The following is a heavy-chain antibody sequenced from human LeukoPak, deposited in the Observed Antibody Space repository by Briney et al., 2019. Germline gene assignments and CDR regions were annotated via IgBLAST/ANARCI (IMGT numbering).Heavy chain of an antibody. Sequence: GGSLRLSCAASGFTFSRYAMNWVRQAPGKGLEWVPTISSSGDNTYYADSVKGRFTISRDNSENTLYLQMNSLRAEDMAVYYCARVSFDATIRGVDYWGQGTLVTVSS. V-gene: IGHV3-23*01. D-gene: IGHD5-24*01. J-gene: IGHJ4*02. CDR3: ARVSFDATIRGVDY. CDR2: ISSSGDNT. CDR1: GFTFSRYA.